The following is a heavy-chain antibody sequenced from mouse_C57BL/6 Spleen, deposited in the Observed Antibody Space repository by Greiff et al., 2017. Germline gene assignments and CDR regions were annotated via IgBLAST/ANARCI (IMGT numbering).Heavy chain of an antibody. D-gene: IGHD1-1*01. CDR2: IYPRDGST. CDR3: ARRYYGSTAWFAY. V-gene: IGHV1-85*01. Sequence: VKLQESGPELVKPGASVKLSCKASGYTFTSYDINWVKQRPGQGLEWIGWIYPRDGSTKYNEKFKGKATLTVVTSSRPAYMELHSLTSEDSAVYFCARRYYGSTAWFAYWGQGTLVTVSA. CDR1: GYTFTSYD. J-gene: IGHJ3*01.